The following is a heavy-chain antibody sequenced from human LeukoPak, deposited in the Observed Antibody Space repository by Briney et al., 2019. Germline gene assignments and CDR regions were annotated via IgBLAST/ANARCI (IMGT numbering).Heavy chain of an antibody. V-gene: IGHV3-21*01. CDR1: GFTFNTYT. CDR2: VGRDGSI. CDR3: ARRYYDTTGYAFDI. J-gene: IGHJ3*02. D-gene: IGHD3-22*01. Sequence: PGGSLRLSCVASGFTFNTYTMNWVRKAPGKGLEWISCVGRDGSIHYADSVKGRITISRDNAKNSLFLQMNSLRAEDTAIYYCARRYYDTTGYAFDIWGQGTMVTVSS.